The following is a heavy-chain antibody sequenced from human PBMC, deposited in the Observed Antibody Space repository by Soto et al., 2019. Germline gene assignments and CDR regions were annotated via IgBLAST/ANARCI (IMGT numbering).Heavy chain of an antibody. CDR3: ARALHSSGWYCDY. CDR1: GGSFSGYY. J-gene: IGHJ4*02. Sequence: PSETLSLTCAVYGGSFSGYYWSWIRQPPGKGLEWIGEINHSGSTIYNPSLKSRVTISLDTSTKNQFSLKLNSVTAADTAVYYCARALHSSGWYCDYWGQGTLVTVSS. D-gene: IGHD6-19*01. V-gene: IGHV4-34*01. CDR2: INHSGST.